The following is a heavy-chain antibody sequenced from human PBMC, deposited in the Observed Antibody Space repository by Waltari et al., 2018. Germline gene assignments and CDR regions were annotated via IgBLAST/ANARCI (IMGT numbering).Heavy chain of an antibody. Sequence: QVQLVQSGAEVKKPGSSVKVSCKASGGTFSSYAISWVRQAPGQGLEWMGGIIPIFGTANYAQKFQGRVTITADESTGTSYMDLGSLRSEDTAVYYCARGGVVVPAAPRYRFDPWGQGTLVTVSS. D-gene: IGHD2-2*01. CDR3: ARGGVVVPAAPRYRFDP. V-gene: IGHV1-69*01. CDR2: IIPIFGTA. CDR1: GGTFSSYA. J-gene: IGHJ5*02.